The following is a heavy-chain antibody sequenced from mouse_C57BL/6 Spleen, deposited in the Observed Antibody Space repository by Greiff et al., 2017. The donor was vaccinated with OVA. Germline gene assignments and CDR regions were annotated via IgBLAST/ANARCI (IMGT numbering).Heavy chain of an antibody. J-gene: IGHJ3*01. Sequence: QVQLQQPGAELVKPGASVKLSCKASGYTFTSYWMHWVKQRPGQGLEWIGMIHPNSGSTNYNEKFKSKATLTVDKSSSTAYMQLSSLTSEDSAVYYCARQLRLQGFAYWGQGTLVTVSA. CDR3: ARQLRLQGFAY. CDR1: GYTFTSYW. V-gene: IGHV1-64*01. D-gene: IGHD3-2*02. CDR2: IHPNSGST.